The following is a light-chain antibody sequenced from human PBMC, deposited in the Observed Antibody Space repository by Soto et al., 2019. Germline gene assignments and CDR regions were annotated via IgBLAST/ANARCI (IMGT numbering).Light chain of an antibody. V-gene: IGKV3-20*01. CDR3: QQYGRT. J-gene: IGKJ1*01. CDR1: QSVSSSY. Sequence: EIVLTQSPGTLSLSPGERATLSCRASQSVSSSYLAWYQQKPGQAPRLLIYGASSRATGIPDRFSGSGSGTDFTLTISRLEPEDFALYYGQQYGRTFGQGTKVEIK. CDR2: GAS.